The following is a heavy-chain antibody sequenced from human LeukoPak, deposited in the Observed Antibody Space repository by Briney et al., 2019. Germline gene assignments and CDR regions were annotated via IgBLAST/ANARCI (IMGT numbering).Heavy chain of an antibody. J-gene: IGHJ4*02. CDR3: AVDYYDSSGYYYGRY. CDR2: IIPIFGTA. V-gene: IGHV1-69*13. D-gene: IGHD3-22*01. CDR1: GYTFTSYY. Sequence: SVKVSCKASGYTFTSYYMRWVRQAPGQGLEWMGGIIPIFGTANYAQKFQGRVTITADESTSTAYMELSSLRSEDTAVYYCAVDYYDSSGYYYGRYWGQGTLVTVSS.